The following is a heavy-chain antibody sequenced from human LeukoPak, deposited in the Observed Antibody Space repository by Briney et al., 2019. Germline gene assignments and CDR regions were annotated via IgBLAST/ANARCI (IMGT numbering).Heavy chain of an antibody. CDR3: ARGLYSGSYYAAFDI. D-gene: IGHD1-26*01. J-gene: IGHJ3*02. V-gene: IGHV3-30*03. CDR1: GFTFSTYG. Sequence: GGSLRLSCAASGFTFSTYGMHWVRQAPGKGLEWVAVISYDGSNKYYADSVKGRFTISRDNSKNTLYLQMNSLRAEDTAVYYCARGLYSGSYYAAFDIWGQGTMVTVSS. CDR2: ISYDGSNK.